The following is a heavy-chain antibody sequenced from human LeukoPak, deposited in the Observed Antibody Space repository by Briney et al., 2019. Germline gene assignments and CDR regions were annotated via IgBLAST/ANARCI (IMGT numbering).Heavy chain of an antibody. CDR1: GGSISSYY. J-gene: IGHJ6*02. D-gene: IGHD6-6*01. CDR2: IYYSGST. CDR3: ARLPTLARAYYYYGMDV. V-gene: IGHV4-59*12. Sequence: SETLSLTCTVSGGSISSYYWSWIRQPPGKGLEWIGYIYYSGSTNYNPSLKSRVTISVDTSKNQFSLKLSSVTAADTAVYYCARLPTLARAYYYYGMDVWGQGTTVTVSS.